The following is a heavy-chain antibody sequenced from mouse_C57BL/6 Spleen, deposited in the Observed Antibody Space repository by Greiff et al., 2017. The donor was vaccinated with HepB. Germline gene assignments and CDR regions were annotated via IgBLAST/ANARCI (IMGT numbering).Heavy chain of an antibody. Sequence: VQGVESGAELVKPGASVKISCKASGYAFSSYWMNWVKQRPGKGLEWIGQIYPGDGDTNYNGKFKGKATLTADKSSSTAYMQLSSLTSEDSAVYFCARSGLRYGSSYSYFDVWGTGTTVTVSS. CDR2: IYPGDGDT. V-gene: IGHV1-80*01. CDR1: GYAFSSYW. D-gene: IGHD1-1*01. J-gene: IGHJ1*03. CDR3: ARSGLRYGSSYSYFDV.